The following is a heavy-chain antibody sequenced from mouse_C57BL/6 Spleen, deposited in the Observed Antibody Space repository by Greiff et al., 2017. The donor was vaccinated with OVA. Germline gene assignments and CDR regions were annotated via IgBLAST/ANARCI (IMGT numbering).Heavy chain of an antibody. CDR3: ARREILFDY. V-gene: IGHV1-50*01. CDR1: GYTFTSYW. Sequence: QVQLKQPGAELVKPGASVKLSCKASGYTFTSYWMQWVKQRPGQGLEWIGEIDPSDSYTNYNQKFKGKATLTVDTSSSTAYMQLSSLTSEDSAVYYCARREILFDYWGQGTTLTVSS. CDR2: IDPSDSYT. J-gene: IGHJ2*01.